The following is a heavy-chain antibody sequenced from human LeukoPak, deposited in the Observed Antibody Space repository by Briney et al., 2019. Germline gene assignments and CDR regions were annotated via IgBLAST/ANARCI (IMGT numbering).Heavy chain of an antibody. J-gene: IGHJ4*02. Sequence: SVKVSCKASGCTFSSYAISLVRQAPGQGLEWMGRIIPICGIANYAQGFQGRVTITADKSTSTAYMELSRLRSEDTAVYYCARLDSSGEGLDYWGKGTLVTVPS. D-gene: IGHD3-22*01. CDR2: IIPICGIA. CDR1: GCTFSSYA. CDR3: ARLDSSGEGLDY. V-gene: IGHV1-69*04.